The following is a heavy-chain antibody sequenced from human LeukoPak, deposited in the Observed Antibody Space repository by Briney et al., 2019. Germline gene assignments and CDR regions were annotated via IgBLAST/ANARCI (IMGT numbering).Heavy chain of an antibody. V-gene: IGHV3-21*01. CDR2: ISSSSSYI. Sequence: PGGSLRLSCAASGFTFSSYSMNWVRQAPGKGLKWVSSISSSSSYIYYADSVKGRFTISRDNAKNSLYLQMNSLRAEDTAVYYCARDPSGPLAAADSLGYWGQGTLVTVSS. D-gene: IGHD6-13*01. CDR3: ARDPSGPLAAADSLGY. CDR1: GFTFSSYS. J-gene: IGHJ4*02.